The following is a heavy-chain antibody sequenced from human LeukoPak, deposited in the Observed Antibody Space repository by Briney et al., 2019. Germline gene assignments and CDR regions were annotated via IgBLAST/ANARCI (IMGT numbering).Heavy chain of an antibody. CDR2: INTNTGNP. J-gene: IGHJ4*02. V-gene: IGHV7-4-1*02. Sequence: ASVKVSCKASGYTFTSYAMNWVRQAPGQGLEWMGWINTNTGNPTYAQGFTGRFVFSLDTSVSTACLQISSLKAEDTAVYYCARAVVRTTVTVLGYWGQGTLVTVSS. D-gene: IGHD4-17*01. CDR3: ARAVVRTTVTVLGY. CDR1: GYTFTSYA.